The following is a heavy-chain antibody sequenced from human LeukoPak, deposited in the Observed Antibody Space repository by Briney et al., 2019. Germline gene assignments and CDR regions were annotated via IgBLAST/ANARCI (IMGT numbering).Heavy chain of an antibody. CDR2: IYYSGST. J-gene: IGHJ5*02. D-gene: IGHD6-13*01. Sequence: SETLSLTCAVYGGSFSGYYWSWIRQPPGKGLEWIGYIYYSGSTNYNPSLKSRVTISVDTSKNQFSLKLSSVTAADTAVYYCARLSSSWYSLGSNWFDPWGQGTLVTVSS. CDR1: GGSFSGYY. V-gene: IGHV4-59*01. CDR3: ARLSSSWYSLGSNWFDP.